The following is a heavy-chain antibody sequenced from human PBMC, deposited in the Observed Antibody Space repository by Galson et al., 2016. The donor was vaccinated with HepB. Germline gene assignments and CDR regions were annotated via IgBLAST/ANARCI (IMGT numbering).Heavy chain of an antibody. J-gene: IGHJ6*03. Sequence: SVKVSCKVSGYTLTELSMHWVRQAPGKGLEWMGSFDPEDGETIYAQNFQGRVTMTEDTSGDTAYMELSSLRSEDTAVYYCATHSRYDAGKYYHYMDDWGKGTTVTVSS. CDR1: GYTLTELS. CDR3: ATHSRYDAGKYYHYMDD. V-gene: IGHV1-24*01. D-gene: IGHD1-14*01. CDR2: FDPEDGET.